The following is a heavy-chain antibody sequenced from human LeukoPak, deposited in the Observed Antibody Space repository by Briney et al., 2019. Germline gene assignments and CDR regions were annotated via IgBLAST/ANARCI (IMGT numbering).Heavy chain of an antibody. V-gene: IGHV3-48*01. CDR1: GFTFTSYA. J-gene: IGHJ4*02. D-gene: IGHD4-23*01. CDR2: ISSSSSTI. CDR3: ARDAAVVDY. Sequence: GGSLRLSCVVSGFTFTSYAVTWVRQAPGKGLEWVSYISSSSSTIYYANSVKGRFTISRDNAKNSLYLQMNSLRAEDTAVYYCARDAAVVDYWGQGTLVTVSS.